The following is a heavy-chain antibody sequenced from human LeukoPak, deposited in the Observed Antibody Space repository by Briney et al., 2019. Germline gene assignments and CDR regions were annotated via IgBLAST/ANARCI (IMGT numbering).Heavy chain of an antibody. CDR3: ARSPVTTLSYFDY. D-gene: IGHD4-17*01. V-gene: IGHV3-30-3*01. J-gene: IGHJ4*02. CDR2: ISYDGSNK. CDR1: GFTFSSYA. Sequence: GGSLRLSCAASGFTFSSYAMHWVRQAPGKGLEWVAVISYDGSNKYYADSVKGRFTISRDNSKNTLYLQMNSLRAEDTAVYYCARSPVTTLSYFDYWGQGTLVTVPS.